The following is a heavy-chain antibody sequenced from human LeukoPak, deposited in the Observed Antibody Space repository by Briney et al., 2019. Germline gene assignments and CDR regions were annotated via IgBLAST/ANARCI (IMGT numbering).Heavy chain of an antibody. J-gene: IGHJ4*02. CDR2: IKQDGSEK. D-gene: IGHD2-15*01. Sequence: GGSLRLSCAASGFTFSSYWMSWVRQAPGKGLEWVANIKQDGSEKYYVGSVKGRFTISRDNAKNSLYLQMNSLRAEDTAVYYCARVSVVVVAASVYFDYWGQGTLVTVSS. V-gene: IGHV3-7*01. CDR3: ARVSVVVVAASVYFDY. CDR1: GFTFSSYW.